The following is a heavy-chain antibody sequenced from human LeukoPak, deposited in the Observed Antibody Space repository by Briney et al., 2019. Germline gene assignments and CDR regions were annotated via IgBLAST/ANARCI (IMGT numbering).Heavy chain of an antibody. Sequence: SETLSLTCAVSGGSISSGGYSWSWIRQPPGKGLEWIGYIYHSGSTYYNPSLKSRVTISVDRSKNQFSLKLSSVTAADTAVYYCARLTNWENWSDPWGQGTLVTVSS. D-gene: IGHD7-27*01. CDR1: GGSISSGGYS. CDR3: ARLTNWENWSDP. J-gene: IGHJ5*02. V-gene: IGHV4-30-2*01. CDR2: IYHSGST.